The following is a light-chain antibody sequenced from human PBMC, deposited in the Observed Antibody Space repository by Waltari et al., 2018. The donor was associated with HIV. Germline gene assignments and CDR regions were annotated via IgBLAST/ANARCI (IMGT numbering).Light chain of an antibody. CDR3: QSADTGTRV. CDR2: KDT. Sequence: SFELTQPPSVSVSPGQTARITCSGDALVKQYTYWYQQKPGQAPVVVIYKDTERPSGIPERFSGSSSGTTVTLTISGVQSEDDADYYCQSADTGTRVFGPGTKVTVL. CDR1: ALVKQY. V-gene: IGLV3-25*03. J-gene: IGLJ1*01.